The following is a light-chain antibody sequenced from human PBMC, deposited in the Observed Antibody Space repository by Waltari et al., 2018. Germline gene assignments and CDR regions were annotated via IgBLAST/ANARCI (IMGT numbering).Light chain of an antibody. V-gene: IGKV3-20*01. CDR3: QQFGVSPLYS. Sequence: EVVLTQSPGTLSLSPGERATLSCRASQSVSDYLAWYQHRPGQPPRLLISGASTRATGIAVRFSGSVSGTDCTLTITSLGPEDSAVYYCQQFGVSPLYSFGQGTRLEI. CDR1: QSVSDY. CDR2: GAS. J-gene: IGKJ2*03.